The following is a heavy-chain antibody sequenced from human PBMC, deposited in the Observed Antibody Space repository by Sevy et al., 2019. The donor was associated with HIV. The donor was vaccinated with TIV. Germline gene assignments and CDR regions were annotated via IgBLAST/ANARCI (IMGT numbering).Heavy chain of an antibody. D-gene: IGHD2-21*01. V-gene: IGHV3-30*18. CDR2: ISGDGSDT. Sequence: GGSLRLSCAASGFTFDRYFMHWVRQAPGKGLEWLAVISGDGSDTSCADSLRGRFTISRDNSKNTLFLQMNRLGTEDTAVYFCAKRDLNHQFLLDFWGQGTLVTVSS. J-gene: IGHJ4*02. CDR1: GFTFDRYF. CDR3: AKRDLNHQFLLDF.